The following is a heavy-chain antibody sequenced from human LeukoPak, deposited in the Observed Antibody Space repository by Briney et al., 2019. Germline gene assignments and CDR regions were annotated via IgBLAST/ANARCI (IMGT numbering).Heavy chain of an antibody. CDR2: IYPGDSDT. J-gene: IGHJ4*02. CDR3: ARRGGRSDCSSTSCYVY. CDR1: GYSFTSYW. Sequence: GESLKISCKGSGYSFTSYWIGWVRQMPGKGLEWMGIIYPGDSDTRYSPSFQGQVTISADTSISTAYMELSRLRSDDTAVYYCARRGGRSDCSSTSCYVYWGQGTLVTVSS. D-gene: IGHD2-2*01. V-gene: IGHV5-51*01.